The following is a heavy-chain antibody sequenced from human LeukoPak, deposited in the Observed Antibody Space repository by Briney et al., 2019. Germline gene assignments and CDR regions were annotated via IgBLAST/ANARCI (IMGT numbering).Heavy chain of an antibody. CDR2: ISGSGGST. J-gene: IGHJ5*02. CDR3: ARDKWFDP. Sequence: GGSLRLSCAASGFTFSTYAMSWVRQAPGKGLEWVSGISGSGGSTDYADSVKGRFTISRDNAKNSLYLQMNSLRAEDTAVYYCARDKWFDPWGQGTLVTVSS. CDR1: GFTFSTYA. V-gene: IGHV3-23*01.